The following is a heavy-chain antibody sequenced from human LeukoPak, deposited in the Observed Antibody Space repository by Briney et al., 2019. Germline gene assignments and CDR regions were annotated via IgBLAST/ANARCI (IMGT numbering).Heavy chain of an antibody. Sequence: GASVKVSCKASGYTFTSYGISWVRQAPGQGLEWMGWISAYNGNPNYAQKLQGRVTMTTDTSTSTAYMELRSLRSDDTAVYYCARRVGYGDYYYYYYMDVWGKGTTVTVSS. CDR3: ARRVGYGDYYYYYYMDV. CDR1: GYTFTSYG. CDR2: ISAYNGNP. J-gene: IGHJ6*03. D-gene: IGHD4-17*01. V-gene: IGHV1-18*01.